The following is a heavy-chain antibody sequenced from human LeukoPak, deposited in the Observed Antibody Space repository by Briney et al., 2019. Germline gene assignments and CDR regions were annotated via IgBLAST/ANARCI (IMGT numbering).Heavy chain of an antibody. CDR2: IYYSGST. D-gene: IGHD5-18*01. CDR1: GGSISSGGYY. J-gene: IGHJ5*02. V-gene: IGHV4-31*03. CDR3: ARDHGYSYGNNWFDP. Sequence: PSQTLSLTCTVSGGSISSGGYYWSWIRQHPGKGLEWIGYIYYSGSTYYNPSLKSRVTISVDTPKSQFSLKLSSVTAADTAVYYCARDHGYSYGNNWFDPWGQGTLVTVSS.